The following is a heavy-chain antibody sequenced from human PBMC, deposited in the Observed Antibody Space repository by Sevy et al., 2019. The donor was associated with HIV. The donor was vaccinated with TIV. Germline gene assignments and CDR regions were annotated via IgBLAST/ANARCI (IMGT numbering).Heavy chain of an antibody. D-gene: IGHD3-10*01. J-gene: IGHJ5*02. V-gene: IGHV1-24*01. CDR3: ATFFNMVTRHWFDP. CDR2: FDPEDGET. Sequence: ASVKVSCKVSGYTLTELSMHWVRQAPGKGLEWMGGFDPEDGETIYAQKFQGRVTMTEDTSTDTAYMELSSLRSEDTAVYYCATFFNMVTRHWFDPWGQGTLVTVSS. CDR1: GYTLTELS.